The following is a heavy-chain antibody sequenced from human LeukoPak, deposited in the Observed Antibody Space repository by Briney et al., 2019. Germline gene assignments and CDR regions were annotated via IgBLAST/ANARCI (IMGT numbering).Heavy chain of an antibody. CDR1: GYTFTSYG. CDR2: ISAYNGNT. Sequence: ASVKVSCKASGYTFTSYGISWARQAPGQGLEWMGWISAYNGNTNYAQKLQGRVTMTTDTSTSTAYMELRSLRSDDTAVYYCARVGPYYDILTGYSLFVLDYWGQGTLVTVSS. V-gene: IGHV1-18*01. D-gene: IGHD3-9*01. CDR3: ARVGPYYDILTGYSLFVLDY. J-gene: IGHJ4*02.